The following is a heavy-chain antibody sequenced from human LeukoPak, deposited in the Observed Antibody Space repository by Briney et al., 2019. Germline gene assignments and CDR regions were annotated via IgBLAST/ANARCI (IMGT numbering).Heavy chain of an antibody. CDR3: ARTQEVLRYFDRLPQKPYYMDV. V-gene: IGHV4-59*01. D-gene: IGHD3-9*01. CDR1: GGSISSYY. J-gene: IGHJ6*03. CDR2: IYYSGST. Sequence: SETLSLTCTVSGGSISSYYWSWIRQPPGKGLEWIGYIYYSGSTNYNPSLKSRVTISVDTSKNQFSLKLSSVTAADTAVYYCARTQEVLRYFDRLPQKPYYMDVWGKGTTVTVSS.